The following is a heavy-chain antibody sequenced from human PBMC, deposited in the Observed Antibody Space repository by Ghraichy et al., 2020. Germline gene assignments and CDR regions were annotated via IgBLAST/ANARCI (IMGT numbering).Heavy chain of an antibody. D-gene: IGHD1-26*01. CDR2: IYYSGST. CDR3: ARVGATVLDY. J-gene: IGHJ4*02. Sequence: SETLSLTCTVSGGSISSSSYYWGWIRQPPGKGLEWIGSIYYSGSTYYNPSLKSRVTISVDTSKNQFSLKLSSVTAADTAVYYCARVGATVLDYWGQGTLVTVSS. V-gene: IGHV4-39*01. CDR1: GGSISSSSYY.